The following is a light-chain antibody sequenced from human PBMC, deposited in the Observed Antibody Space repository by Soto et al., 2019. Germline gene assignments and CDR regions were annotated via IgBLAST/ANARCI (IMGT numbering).Light chain of an antibody. CDR1: SSDVGGYNY. CDR2: DVS. CDR3: CSYASSSTLAV. J-gene: IGLJ2*01. Sequence: QSVLTQPASVSGSPGQSITISCTGTSSDVGGYNYVSWYQQHPGKAPKVMIHDVSNRPSGVSNRFSGSKSGNTASLTISGLQAEDEADYYCCSYASSSTLAVFGGGTKVTVL. V-gene: IGLV2-14*01.